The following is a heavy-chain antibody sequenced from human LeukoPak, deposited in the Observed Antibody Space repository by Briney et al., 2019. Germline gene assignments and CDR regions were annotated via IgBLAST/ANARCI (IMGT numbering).Heavy chain of an antibody. CDR3: AKDRNGDRWGAFDI. CDR1: GFTFSSYS. CDR2: ISSSRSTI. J-gene: IGHJ3*02. V-gene: IGHV3-48*01. Sequence: GGSLRLSCAASGFTFSSYSMNWVRQAPGKGLEWVSYISSSRSTIYYADSVKGRFTISRDNSKNTMYLQMNSLRAEDTAVYYCAKDRNGDRWGAFDIWGQGTMVTVSS. D-gene: IGHD4-17*01.